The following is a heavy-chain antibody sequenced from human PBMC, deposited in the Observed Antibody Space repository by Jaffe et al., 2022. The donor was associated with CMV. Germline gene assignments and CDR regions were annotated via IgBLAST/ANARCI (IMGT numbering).Heavy chain of an antibody. CDR3: ARIRSGYSSGWYGFDY. J-gene: IGHJ4*02. V-gene: IGHV2-70*01. CDR1: GFSLSTSGMC. Sequence: QVTLRESGPALVKPTQTLTLTCTFSGFSLSTSGMCVSWIRQPPGKALEWLALIDWDDDKYYSTSLKTRLTISKDTSKNQVVLTMTNMDPVDTATYYCARIRSGYSSGWYGFDYWGQGTLVTVSS. CDR2: IDWDDDK. D-gene: IGHD6-19*01.